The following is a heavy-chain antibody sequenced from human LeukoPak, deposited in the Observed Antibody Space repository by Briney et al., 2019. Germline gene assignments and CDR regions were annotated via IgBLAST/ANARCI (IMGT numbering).Heavy chain of an antibody. CDR1: GGSLSNRY. Sequence: PSETLSLTCTVSGGSLSNRYWSWIRQPPGKGREWIGYIYSSGSTYYNPSLKSRVTISVDTSKNRFSLKLSTVTAADTAVYYCARRPTGDPKFDYWGQGTLVTVSS. V-gene: IGHV4-59*08. CDR3: ARRPTGDPKFDY. J-gene: IGHJ4*02. D-gene: IGHD7-27*01. CDR2: IYSSGST.